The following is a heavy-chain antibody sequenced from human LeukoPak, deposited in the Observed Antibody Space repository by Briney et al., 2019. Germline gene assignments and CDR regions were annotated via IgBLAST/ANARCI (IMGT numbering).Heavy chain of an antibody. V-gene: IGHV1-18*01. CDR3: ARTGEPYYFDS. J-gene: IGHJ4*02. CDR2: ISAYNGNT. Sequence: ASVKVSCKASGYTFTRYGISWVRQAPAQGLGWTGWISAYNGNTNYAQKLQGRVTMTTDTSTSTAYMELRSLRPDDTAVYYCARTGEPYYFDSWGQGTLVTVSS. D-gene: IGHD7-27*01. CDR1: GYTFTRYG.